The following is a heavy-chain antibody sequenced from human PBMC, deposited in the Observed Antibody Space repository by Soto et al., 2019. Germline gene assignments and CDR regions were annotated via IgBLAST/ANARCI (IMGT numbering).Heavy chain of an antibody. J-gene: IGHJ4*02. V-gene: IGHV1-69*12. D-gene: IGHD5-18*01. Sequence: QVQLVQSGAEVKKPESSVKVSCKAPGGTFSTYAISWVRQAPGQGLEWMGGIIPMFGTANYAQRFQDRVTITADESTNTVYMELSSLRSDATAGYFCASGIQLWLRRINNGYSGWGQGTLVTVSS. CDR1: GGTFSTYA. CDR3: ASGIQLWLRRINNGYSG. CDR2: IIPMFGTA.